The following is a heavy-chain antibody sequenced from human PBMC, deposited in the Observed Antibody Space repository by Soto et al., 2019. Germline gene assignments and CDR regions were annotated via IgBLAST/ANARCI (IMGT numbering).Heavy chain of an antibody. J-gene: IGHJ5*01. V-gene: IGHV4-30-4*01. Sequence: KASETLSLTCSVSGDSISTVDYFWAWIHQPPGQALEYIGYIYKSTTTYYNPSFESRVAISLDTSKSQFSLTVTSVTAADTAVYFCARGRYCLTGRCFPNWFDSWGQGTLVTVPS. D-gene: IGHD2-15*01. CDR3: ARGRYCLTGRCFPNWFDS. CDR2: IYKSTTT. CDR1: GDSISTVDYF.